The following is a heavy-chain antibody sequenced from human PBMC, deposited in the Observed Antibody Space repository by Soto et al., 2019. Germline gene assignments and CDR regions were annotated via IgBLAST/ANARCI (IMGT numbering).Heavy chain of an antibody. V-gene: IGHV3-23*01. CDR3: SKDRHSGSGTYSASSLDY. Sequence: EVQLLESGGGLVQPGGSLRLSCGGSGFTFNSYAMTWVRQAPGQGLEWVSAVSGSGGTTYYANSVKGRFTISRDQSNDKLYLQLNSRRADETAIYYCSKDRHSGSGTYSASSLDYWGQGPLVTVSS. CDR1: GFTFNSYA. CDR2: VSGSGGTT. J-gene: IGHJ4*01. D-gene: IGHD3-10*01.